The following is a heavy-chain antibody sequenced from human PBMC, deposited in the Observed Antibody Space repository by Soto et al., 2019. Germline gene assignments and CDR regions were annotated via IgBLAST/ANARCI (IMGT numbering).Heavy chain of an antibody. J-gene: IGHJ6*02. CDR2: ISGSGGST. CDR1: GFTFSSYA. D-gene: IGHD3-9*01. Sequence: EVQLLESGGGLVQPGGSLRLSCAASGFTFSSYAMSWVRQAPGKGLGWVSAISGSGGSTYYADSVKGRFTFSRDNSKNTLYLQMNSLRAEDTAVYYCAKGDARYNYYYYGMDVWGQGTTVTVSS. V-gene: IGHV3-23*01. CDR3: AKGDARYNYYYYGMDV.